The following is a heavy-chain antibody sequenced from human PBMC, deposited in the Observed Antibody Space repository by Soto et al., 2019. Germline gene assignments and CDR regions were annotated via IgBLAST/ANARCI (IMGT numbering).Heavy chain of an antibody. CDR2: NYYSGST. D-gene: IGHD1-26*01. J-gene: IGHJ4*02. Sequence: SETLSLTCTVSGGSISSGGYYWTWIRQHPGKGLEWIGYNYYSGSTNYNPSLKSRVTISLDTSKNQFSLKLSSVTAADAAVYYCATRGSGNFDYWGQGNLVTVSS. CDR3: ATRGSGNFDY. CDR1: GGSISSGGYY. V-gene: IGHV4-31*03.